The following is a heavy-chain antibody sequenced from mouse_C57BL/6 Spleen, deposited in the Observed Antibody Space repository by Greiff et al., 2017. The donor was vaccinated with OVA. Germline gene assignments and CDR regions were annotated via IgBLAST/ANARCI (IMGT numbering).Heavy chain of an antibody. V-gene: IGHV6-3*01. CDR2: IRLKSDNYAT. CDR3: TSTPGAY. Sequence: EVKVEESGGGLVQPGGSMKLSCVASGFTFSNYWMNWVRQSPEKGLEWVAQIRLKSDNYATHYAESVKGRFTISRDDSKSSVYLQMNNLRAEDTGIYYCTSTPGAYWGQGTLVTVSA. D-gene: IGHD2-1*01. J-gene: IGHJ3*01. CDR1: GFTFSNYW.